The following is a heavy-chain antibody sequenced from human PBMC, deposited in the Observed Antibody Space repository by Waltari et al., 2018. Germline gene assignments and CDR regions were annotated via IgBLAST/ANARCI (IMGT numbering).Heavy chain of an antibody. CDR3: AREGRQQLRAFDI. D-gene: IGHD6-13*01. Sequence: EVQLVESGGGLVQPGGSLRLSCAASGFTFSSYWMRWVRQAPGKGLEWVANIKQDGSEKYYVDSVKGRFTISRDNAKNSLYLQMNSLRAEDTAVYYCAREGRQQLRAFDIWGQGTMVTVSS. CDR2: IKQDGSEK. CDR1: GFTFSSYW. J-gene: IGHJ3*02. V-gene: IGHV3-7*01.